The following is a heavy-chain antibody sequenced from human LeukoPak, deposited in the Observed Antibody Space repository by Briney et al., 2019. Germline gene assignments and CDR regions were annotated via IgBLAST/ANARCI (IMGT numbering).Heavy chain of an antibody. CDR3: ARDLTYNDAFDI. CDR1: GGPISSGDYY. CDR2: IYYSGST. J-gene: IGHJ3*02. D-gene: IGHD1-1*01. V-gene: IGHV4-30-4*01. Sequence: SQTLSLTCTVSGGPISSGDYYWSWIRQPPGKGLEWIGYIYYSGSTYYNPSLKSRVTISVDTSKNQFSLKLSSVTAADTAVYYCARDLTYNDAFDIWGQGTMVTVSS.